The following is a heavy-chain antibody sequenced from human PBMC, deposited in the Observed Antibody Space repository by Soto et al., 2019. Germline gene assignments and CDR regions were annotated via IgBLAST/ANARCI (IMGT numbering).Heavy chain of an antibody. CDR2: IFTSGNT. CDR1: VGSMNDYY. Sequence: SETLSLTCTVYVGSMNDYYWSWIRQPAGKGLEWIGRIFTSGNTNYNPSLRSRLTMSVDTSTNQVSLRLTSVTAADTAVYYCASGRLVSRYYGLDVWGQGTTVTVSS. CDR3: ASGRLVSRYYGLDV. J-gene: IGHJ6*02. V-gene: IGHV4-4*07. D-gene: IGHD6-6*01.